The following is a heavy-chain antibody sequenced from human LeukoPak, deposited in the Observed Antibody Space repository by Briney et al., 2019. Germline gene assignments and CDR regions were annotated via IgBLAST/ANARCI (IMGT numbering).Heavy chain of an antibody. CDR3: AASRISSSWYGFFDY. Sequence: ASVKVSCKASGYTFTSYGISWVRQAPGQGLAWMGWISAYNGNTNYAQKLQGRVTMTTDTSTSTAYMELRSLRSDDTAVYYCAASRISSSWYGFFDYWGQGTLVTVSS. D-gene: IGHD6-13*01. J-gene: IGHJ4*02. CDR2: ISAYNGNT. V-gene: IGHV1-18*01. CDR1: GYTFTSYG.